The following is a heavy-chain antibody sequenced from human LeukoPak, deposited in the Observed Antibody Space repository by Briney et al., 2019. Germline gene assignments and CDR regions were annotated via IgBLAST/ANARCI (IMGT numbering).Heavy chain of an antibody. V-gene: IGHV3-30*18. CDR2: ISYDGSNK. CDR1: GFTFSSYG. Sequence: GGSLRLSCVVSGFTFSSYGMHWVRQAPGKGLEWVAVISYDGSNKYYADSVKGRFTISRDNSKNTLYLQMNSLRAEDTAVYYCAKDQIEAGIYYFDYWGQGTLVTVSS. CDR3: AKDQIEAGIYYFDY. D-gene: IGHD2-15*01. J-gene: IGHJ4*02.